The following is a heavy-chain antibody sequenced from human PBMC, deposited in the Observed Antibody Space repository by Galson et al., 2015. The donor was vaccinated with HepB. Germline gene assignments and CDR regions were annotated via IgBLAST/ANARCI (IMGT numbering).Heavy chain of an antibody. D-gene: IGHD6-19*01. J-gene: IGHJ4*02. CDR2: VDTIGAIT. V-gene: IGHV3-23*01. Sequence: SLRLSCAASGFTFIKYAMSWVRQAPGKGLEWVSSVDTIGAITYYADSVKGRFTISRDNSKNTLYLQMNSLRGEDTALYYCARGLGGGWYPDYWGQGLLVTVSS. CDR3: ARGLGGGWYPDY. CDR1: GFTFIKYA.